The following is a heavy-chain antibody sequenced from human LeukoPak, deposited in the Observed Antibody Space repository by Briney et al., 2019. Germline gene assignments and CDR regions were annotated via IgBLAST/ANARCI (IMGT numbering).Heavy chain of an antibody. Sequence: SETLSLTCTVSGGSISSSSYYWGWIRQPPGKGLEWIGSIYYSGSTYYNPSLKSRVTISVDTSKNQFSLKLSSVTAADTAVYYCARSREKQWLAYFDYWGLGTLVTVSS. CDR1: GGSISSSSYY. CDR3: ARSREKQWLAYFDY. V-gene: IGHV4-39*01. D-gene: IGHD6-19*01. J-gene: IGHJ4*02. CDR2: IYYSGST.